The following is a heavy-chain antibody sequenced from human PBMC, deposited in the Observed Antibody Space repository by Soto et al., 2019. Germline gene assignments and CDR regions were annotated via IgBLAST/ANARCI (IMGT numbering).Heavy chain of an antibody. J-gene: IGHJ3*02. Sequence: PSETLSLTCTVSGGSTSSYYWSWIRQPPGKGLEWIGYIYYSGSTNYNPSLKSRVTISVDTSKNQFSLKLSSVTAADTAVYYCARYLTYYYDSSGYSAGAFDIWGQGTMVTVSS. CDR1: GGSTSSYY. V-gene: IGHV4-59*01. CDR2: IYYSGST. CDR3: ARYLTYYYDSSGYSAGAFDI. D-gene: IGHD3-22*01.